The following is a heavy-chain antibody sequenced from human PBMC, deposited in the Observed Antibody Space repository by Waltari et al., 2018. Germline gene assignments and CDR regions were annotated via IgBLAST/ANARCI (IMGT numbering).Heavy chain of an antibody. J-gene: IGHJ3*02. CDR2: IYPGDSDT. CDR3: ARQRQGGYYDSSGYYFFDI. V-gene: IGHV5-51*01. D-gene: IGHD3-22*01. CDR1: GYSFTSYW. Sequence: EVQLVQSGAEVKKPGESLKISCKGSGYSFTSYWIGWVRQMPGKGREWMGIIYPGDSDTRYSPSFQGQVTISADKSISTAYLQWSSLKASDTAMYYCARQRQGGYYDSSGYYFFDIWGQGTMVTVSS.